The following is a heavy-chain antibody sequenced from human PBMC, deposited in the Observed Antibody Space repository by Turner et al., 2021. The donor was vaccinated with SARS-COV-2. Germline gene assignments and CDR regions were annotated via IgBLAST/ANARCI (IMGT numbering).Heavy chain of an antibody. CDR3: KKNIADYDYWGGQVGGGYGMDV. D-gene: IGHD3-3*01. J-gene: IGHJ6*02. CDR2: FNPENGEA. CDR1: GSSLGQLS. V-gene: IGHV1-24*01. Sequence: QVQLLQSGAEVRKPGASVKVSCKVSGSSLGQLSIHWVGQAPGKGIEGMGVFNPENGEANNGKKLQDRVTMREDSSITTADMGRGSLKCDDPAVYYCKKNIADYDYWGGQVGGGYGMDVWGQGTTVTVSS.